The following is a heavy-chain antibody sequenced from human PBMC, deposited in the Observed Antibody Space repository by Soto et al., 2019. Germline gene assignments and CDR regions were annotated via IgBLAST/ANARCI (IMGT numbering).Heavy chain of an antibody. Sequence: SETLSLTCDVSGDTISTGVYTWAWIRQPPGKALEWIGHTYHSGNPYYNPSLKSRVTISVDTSKNQFSLKLSSVTAADTAVYYCASPVVVVPAAKAGGMDVWGQGTTVTVS. CDR1: GDTISTGVYT. CDR3: ASPVVVVPAAKAGGMDV. J-gene: IGHJ6*02. CDR2: TYHSGNP. V-gene: IGHV4-30-2*03. D-gene: IGHD2-2*01.